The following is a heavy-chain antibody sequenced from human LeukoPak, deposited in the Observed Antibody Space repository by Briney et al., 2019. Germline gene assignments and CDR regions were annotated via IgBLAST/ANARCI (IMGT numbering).Heavy chain of an antibody. V-gene: IGHV1-2*02. CDR2: INPNSGGT. CDR3: ARAQFLRGRITIFGVVIIPLGY. D-gene: IGHD3-3*01. J-gene: IGHJ4*02. CDR1: GYTFTGYY. Sequence: ASVKVSCKASGYTFTGYYMHWVRQAPGQGLEWMGWINPNSGGTNYAQRFQGRVTMTRDTSISTAYMELSRLRSDDTAVYYCARAQFLRGRITIFGVVIIPLGYWGQGTLVTVSS.